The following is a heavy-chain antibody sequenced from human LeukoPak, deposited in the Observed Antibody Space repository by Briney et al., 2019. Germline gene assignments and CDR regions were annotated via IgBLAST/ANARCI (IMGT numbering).Heavy chain of an antibody. J-gene: IGHJ4*02. D-gene: IGHD1-26*01. V-gene: IGHV3-23*01. CDR3: AKDQGYSGSYYLVY. CDR2: ISGSGSST. Sequence: GGSLRLSCAASGFTFSSYAMSWVRQAPGKGLEWVSLISGSGSSTYYADSAKGRFTISRDNSKNTLYLQMNSLRAEDTAVYYCAKDQGYSGSYYLVYWGQGTLVTVSS. CDR1: GFTFSSYA.